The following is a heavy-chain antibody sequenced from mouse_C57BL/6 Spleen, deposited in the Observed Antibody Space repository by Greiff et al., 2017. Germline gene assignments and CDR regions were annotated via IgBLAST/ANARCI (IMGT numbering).Heavy chain of an antibody. V-gene: IGHV1-22*01. CDR3: ARTPSSFDD. Sequence: EVKLQESGPELVKPGASVKMSCKASRYTFTDYNMHWVKQSHGKSLVWIGYINPNNGGTSYNQKFKGQATLPVNKSSSTAYMELRSLTSEDSAVYYCARTPSSFDDWGQGTTRTVSS. CDR1: RYTFTDYN. D-gene: IGHD1-1*01. J-gene: IGHJ2*01. CDR2: INPNNGGT.